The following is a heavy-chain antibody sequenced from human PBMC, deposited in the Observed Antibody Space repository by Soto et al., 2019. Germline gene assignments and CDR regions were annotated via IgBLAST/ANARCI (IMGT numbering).Heavy chain of an antibody. D-gene: IGHD3-10*01. Sequence: QVHLVQSGAEVKQPGASVRVSCKASGYTFTNYDITWVRQATGQGLEWMGWMNPDSENTGSPQKFQGRVTMTVNTAIHTAYMELTSLRSDDTSGYYCTMAQFEFGSYFGLDVWGQGTTVTCSS. CDR3: TMAQFEFGSYFGLDV. CDR2: MNPDSENT. V-gene: IGHV1-8*01. CDR1: GYTFTNYD. J-gene: IGHJ6*02.